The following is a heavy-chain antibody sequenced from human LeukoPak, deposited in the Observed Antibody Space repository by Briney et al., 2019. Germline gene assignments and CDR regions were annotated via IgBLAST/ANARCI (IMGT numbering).Heavy chain of an antibody. J-gene: IGHJ4*02. D-gene: IGHD2-2*01. V-gene: IGHV3-11*04. CDR3: ARWGSTSCYDY. CDR1: RFTFSDYY. CDR2: ISTSGNTM. Sequence: GGSLRLSCAASRFTFSDYYMSWIRQAPGKGLEWVSYISTSGNTMYYADSVKGRFTISRDNAKNSLFLQMNSLRAEDTAVYYCARWGSTSCYDYWGQGTLVTVSS.